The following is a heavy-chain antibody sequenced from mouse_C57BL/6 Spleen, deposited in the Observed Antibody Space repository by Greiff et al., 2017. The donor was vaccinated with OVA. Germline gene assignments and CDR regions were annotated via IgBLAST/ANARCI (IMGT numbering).Heavy chain of an antibody. D-gene: IGHD3-2*02. V-gene: IGHV1-69*01. CDR1: GYTFTSYW. CDR2: IDPSDSYT. J-gene: IGHJ3*01. CDR3: ARRSSGPFAY. Sequence: QVHVKQPGAELVMPGASVKLSCKASGYTFTSYWMHWVKQRPGQGLEWIGEIDPSDSYTNYNQKFKGKSTLTVDKSSSTAYMQLSSLTSEDSAVYYCARRSSGPFAYWGQGTLVTVSA.